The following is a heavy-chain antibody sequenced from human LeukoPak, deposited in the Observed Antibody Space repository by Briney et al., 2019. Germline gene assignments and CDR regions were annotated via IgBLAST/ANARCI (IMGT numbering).Heavy chain of an antibody. Sequence: GGSLRLSCSASGFTFSSYAMHWVRQAPGKGLEYVSGISTNGGSTYYADAVKGRFTISRDNSKNTLYLQMSSLRAEDTAVYYCVKDASGVMQLLLHFYHWGQGTLVTVSA. CDR2: ISTNGGST. CDR3: VKDASGVMQLLLHFYH. V-gene: IGHV3-64D*06. J-gene: IGHJ5*02. D-gene: IGHD5-18*01. CDR1: GFTFSSYA.